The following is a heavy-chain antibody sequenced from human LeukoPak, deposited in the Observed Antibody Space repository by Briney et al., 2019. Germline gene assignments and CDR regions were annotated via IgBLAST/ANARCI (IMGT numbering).Heavy chain of an antibody. CDR2: ISYDGSNK. CDR1: GFTLSSYA. J-gene: IGHJ4*01. D-gene: IGHD2-2*01. Sequence: GRSLRLSCAASGFTLSSYAMHWVSQAPGKGLEWAAVISYDGSNKYYADSVKGRFTISRDNSNNTLYLQMNSLRAEDTAVYYCARDSGYIVVVPAAGLPDYWGHGTLVTVSS. V-gene: IGHV3-30-3*01. CDR3: ARDSGYIVVVPAAGLPDY.